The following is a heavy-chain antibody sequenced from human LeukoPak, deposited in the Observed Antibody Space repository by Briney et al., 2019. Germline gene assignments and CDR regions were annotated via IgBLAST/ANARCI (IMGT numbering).Heavy chain of an antibody. CDR2: INPNSGGT. Sequence: GASVNVSCKASGYTFTGYYMHWVRQAPGQGLEWMGWINPNSGGTNNAQKFQGRVTMTRDTSIRTAYLELSRLRSDAPAVYYCARSLRGSGYYFDAFDIWGQGTMVTVSS. J-gene: IGHJ3*02. D-gene: IGHD3-22*01. CDR1: GYTFTGYY. V-gene: IGHV1-2*02. CDR3: ARSLRGSGYYFDAFDI.